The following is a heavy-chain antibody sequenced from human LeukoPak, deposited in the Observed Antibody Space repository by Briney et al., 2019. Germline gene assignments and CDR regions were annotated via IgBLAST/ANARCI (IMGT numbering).Heavy chain of an antibody. Sequence: SETLSLTCSVAGYSISSGYYWSWIRQPPGKGLEWIGNVFHSGNTLDNPSLKSRVTISVDTSKNRISLTLSSVTATDTAVYYCARVDSGDFSRFDYWGQGTLVTVSS. CDR1: GYSISSGYY. CDR3: ARVDSGDFSRFDY. V-gene: IGHV4-38-2*02. J-gene: IGHJ4*02. D-gene: IGHD2-21*02. CDR2: VFHSGNT.